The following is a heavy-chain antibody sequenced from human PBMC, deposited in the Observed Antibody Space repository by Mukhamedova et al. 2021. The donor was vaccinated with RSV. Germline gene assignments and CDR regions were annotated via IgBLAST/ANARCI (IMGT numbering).Heavy chain of an antibody. D-gene: IGHD4-23*01. V-gene: IGHV3-21*06. J-gene: IGHJ4*02. CDR2: ISSESSHI. Sequence: TSISSESSHILYAASVQGRFTISRDNAKNSLYLQMHSLRAEDTAVYYCARGETRGGKAGFDSWGPGTLATVSS. CDR3: ARGETRGGKAGFDS.